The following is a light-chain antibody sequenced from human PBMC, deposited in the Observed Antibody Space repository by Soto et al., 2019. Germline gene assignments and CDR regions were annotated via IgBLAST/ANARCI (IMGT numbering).Light chain of an antibody. Sequence: EIVLTQSPGTLSLSPGERATLSCRASQSVSSSYLAWYQQKPGQAPRLLIYGASSRATGIPDRFSGSGSGSNFTLTISRLEPEDFAVYYWQKYGSSPGTFGRGTKVEIK. J-gene: IGKJ1*01. CDR2: GAS. V-gene: IGKV3-20*01. CDR1: QSVSSSY. CDR3: QKYGSSPGT.